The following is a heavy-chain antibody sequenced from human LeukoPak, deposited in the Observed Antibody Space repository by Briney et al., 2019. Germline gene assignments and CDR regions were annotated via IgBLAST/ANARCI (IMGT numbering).Heavy chain of an antibody. CDR2: IFGDGGGD. D-gene: IGHD1-26*01. CDR3: AKQEGWDLGNYYADH. J-gene: IGHJ5*02. CDR1: GSTFKDYA. V-gene: IGHV3-23*01. Sequence: GGSLRLSCTASGSTFKDYATSWVRQAPGKGLEWISTIFGDGGGDYYADSVRGRFTMSRDNSKNTLYLQMNSLRGDDTAVYYCAKQEGWDLGNYYADHWGRGTLVTVSS.